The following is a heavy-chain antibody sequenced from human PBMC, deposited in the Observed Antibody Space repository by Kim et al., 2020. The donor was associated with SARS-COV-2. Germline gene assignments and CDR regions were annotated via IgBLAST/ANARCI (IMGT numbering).Heavy chain of an antibody. V-gene: IGHV4-31*03. CDR2: IYYSGST. Sequence: SETLSLTCTVSGGSISSGGYYWSWIRQHPGKGLEWIGYIYYSGSTYYNPSLKSRVTISVDTSKNQFSLKLSSVTAADTAVYYCARDSRVGATPYFDYWGQGTLVTVSS. CDR1: GGSISSGGYY. J-gene: IGHJ4*02. D-gene: IGHD1-26*01. CDR3: ARDSRVGATPYFDY.